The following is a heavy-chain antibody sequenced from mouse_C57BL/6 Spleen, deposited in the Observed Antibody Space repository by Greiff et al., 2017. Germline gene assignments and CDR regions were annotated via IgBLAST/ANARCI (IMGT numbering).Heavy chain of an antibody. Sequence: QVQLQQSGAELARPGASVKMSCKASGYTFTSYTMHWVKQRPGQGLEWIGYINPCSGYTKYNQKFKDKATLTADKSSSTAYMQLSSLTSEDSAVYYCARWIYYDSYFDYWGQGTTLTVSS. V-gene: IGHV1-4*01. CDR1: GYTFTSYT. D-gene: IGHD2-4*01. CDR3: ARWIYYDSYFDY. J-gene: IGHJ2*01. CDR2: INPCSGYT.